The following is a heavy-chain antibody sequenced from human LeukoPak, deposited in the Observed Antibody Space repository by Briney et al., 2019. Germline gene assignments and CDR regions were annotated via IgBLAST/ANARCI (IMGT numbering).Heavy chain of an antibody. Sequence: SETLSLTCTVSGGSISNSSYYWGWIRQPPGKGLEWIGSIYYSGSTYYNPSLQIRVTISVDTSKNQFSLKLTSVSAADTAIYYCASSASLRRTSCYGPPCYYYYMDVWDSGTTV. D-gene: IGHD2-2*01. CDR1: GGSISNSSYY. V-gene: IGHV4-39*07. CDR3: ASSASLRRTSCYGPPCYYYYMDV. CDR2: IYYSGST. J-gene: IGHJ6*03.